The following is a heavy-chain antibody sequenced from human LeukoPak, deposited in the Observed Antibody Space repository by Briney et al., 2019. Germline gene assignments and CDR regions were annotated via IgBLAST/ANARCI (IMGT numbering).Heavy chain of an antibody. CDR2: IYYSGST. J-gene: IGHJ4*02. CDR1: GFTLSSYW. CDR3: AIPDRSSSLGYDY. Sequence: PGGSLRLSCAASGFTLSSYWMSWVRQAPGKGLEWIGYIYYSGSTNYNPSLKSRVTISVDTSKNQFSLKLSSVTAADTAVYYCAIPDRSSSLGYDYWGQGTLVTVSS. V-gene: IGHV4-59*01. D-gene: IGHD6-6*01.